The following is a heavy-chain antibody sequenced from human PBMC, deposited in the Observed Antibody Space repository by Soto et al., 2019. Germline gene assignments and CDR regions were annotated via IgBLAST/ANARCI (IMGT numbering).Heavy chain of an antibody. D-gene: IGHD5-12*01. V-gene: IGHV4-39*07. Sequence: SETLSLTCTVSGGSISSSSYYWGWIRQPPGKGLEWIGSIYYSGSTYYNPSLKSRVTISVDTSKNQFSLKLSSVTAADTAVYYCGREGGYGGYVDYWGQGTLVTVSS. CDR3: GREGGYGGYVDY. J-gene: IGHJ4*02. CDR2: IYYSGST. CDR1: GGSISSSSYY.